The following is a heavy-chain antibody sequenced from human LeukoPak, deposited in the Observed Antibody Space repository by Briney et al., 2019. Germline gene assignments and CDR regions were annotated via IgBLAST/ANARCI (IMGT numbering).Heavy chain of an antibody. V-gene: IGHV3-7*03. Sequence: PGGSLRLSCEGSGFTFSNYWMGWVRQAPGKGLQWVANIKTDGSEKYYVDSVKGRFTISRDNAKNSLYLQMNSLRAEDTAVYYCARERYCTGGSCYDYWGQGTLVTVSS. CDR1: GFTFSNYW. D-gene: IGHD2-15*01. J-gene: IGHJ4*02. CDR2: IKTDGSEK. CDR3: ARERYCTGGSCYDY.